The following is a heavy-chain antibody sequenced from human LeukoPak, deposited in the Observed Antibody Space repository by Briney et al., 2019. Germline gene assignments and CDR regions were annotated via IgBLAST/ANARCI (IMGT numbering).Heavy chain of an antibody. D-gene: IGHD4-17*01. V-gene: IGHV1-46*01. CDR2: INPSGGST. CDR1: GYTFTSYY. CDR3: ASVDYGDYSGGYGMDV. J-gene: IGHJ6*02. Sequence: ASVKVSCKASGYTFTSYYMHWVRQAPGQGLEWMGIINPSGGSTSYAQKFQGRVTMTRDTSTSTAYMELRSLRSDDTAVYYCASVDYGDYSGGYGMDVWGQGTTVTVSS.